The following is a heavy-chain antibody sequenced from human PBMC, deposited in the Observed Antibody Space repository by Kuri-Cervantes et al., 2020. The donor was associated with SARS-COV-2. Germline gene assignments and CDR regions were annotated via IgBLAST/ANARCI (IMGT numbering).Heavy chain of an antibody. CDR3: ARGLGVAADAFDV. CDR2: IYHSGST. J-gene: IGHJ3*01. D-gene: IGHD3-16*01. V-gene: IGHV4-38-2*01. Sequence: GSLRLSCAVSGYSISSGYYWGWIRQPPGQGLVWIGSIYHSGSTYYNPSLKSRVTISVDTSKNQFSLKLSAVTAADTAVYYCARGLGVAADAFDVWGQGTMVTVSS. CDR1: GYSISSGYY.